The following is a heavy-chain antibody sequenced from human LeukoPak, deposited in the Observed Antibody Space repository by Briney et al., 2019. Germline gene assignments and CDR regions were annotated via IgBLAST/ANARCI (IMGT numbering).Heavy chain of an antibody. Sequence: SETLSLTCTVSGGSISTSNYYWGWIRQPPGKGLEWIGNIFYSGSTYYSPSLKSRVTISVDTSKYQFSLKLISVTAADTAVYYCARETSQKGAHYMDVWGKGTTVTISS. D-gene: IGHD3-16*01. CDR3: ARETSQKGAHYMDV. CDR2: IFYSGST. J-gene: IGHJ6*03. V-gene: IGHV4-39*07. CDR1: GGSISTSNYY.